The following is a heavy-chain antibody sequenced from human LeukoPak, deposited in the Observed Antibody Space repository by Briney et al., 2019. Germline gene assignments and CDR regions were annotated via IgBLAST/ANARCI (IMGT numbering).Heavy chain of an antibody. Sequence: PGGSLRLSCAASGFILSNYAMNWVRQAPGKGLEWVSSISSSSSYIYYADSVKGRFTISRDNAKNSLYLQMNSLRAEDTAVYYCARKGIAVAGSSDYWGQGTLVTVSS. D-gene: IGHD6-19*01. V-gene: IGHV3-21*01. J-gene: IGHJ4*02. CDR3: ARKGIAVAGSSDY. CDR2: ISSSSSYI. CDR1: GFILSNYA.